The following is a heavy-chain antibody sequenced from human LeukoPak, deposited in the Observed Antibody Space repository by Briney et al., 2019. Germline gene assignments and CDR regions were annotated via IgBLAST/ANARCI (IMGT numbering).Heavy chain of an antibody. Sequence: SETLSLTCTVSGGSISSYYWSWIRQPPGKGLEWIGEINHSGSTNYNPSLKSRVTISVDTSKNQFSLKLSSVTAADTAVYYCARGPQGDYGDFSWGQGTLVTVSS. CDR3: ARGPQGDYGDFS. J-gene: IGHJ4*02. CDR1: GGSISSYY. CDR2: INHSGST. V-gene: IGHV4-34*01. D-gene: IGHD4-17*01.